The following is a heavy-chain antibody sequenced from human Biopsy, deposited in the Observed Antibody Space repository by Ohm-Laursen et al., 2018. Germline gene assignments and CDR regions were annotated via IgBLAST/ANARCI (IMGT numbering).Heavy chain of an antibody. D-gene: IGHD6-13*01. Sequence: ASVKVSCKASGYTFTGQYLHWVRQVPGQGLEWMGWINPHSGTTKFAQDFQGRVTMTRDTSITTAYMELRRLRSDDTAVYFCARSLSAIRVYAFDIGGQGTMVTVSS. J-gene: IGHJ3*02. V-gene: IGHV1-2*02. CDR1: GYTFTGQY. CDR3: ARSLSAIRVYAFDI. CDR2: INPHSGTT.